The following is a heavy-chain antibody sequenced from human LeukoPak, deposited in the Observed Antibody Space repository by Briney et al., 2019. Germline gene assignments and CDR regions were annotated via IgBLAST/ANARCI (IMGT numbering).Heavy chain of an antibody. V-gene: IGHV3-30*04. J-gene: IGHJ4*02. CDR3: ARDIQNVDTPMALDY. D-gene: IGHD5-18*01. Sequence: GGSLRLSCAASGFIFSHYAMHWVRLAPGKGLEWVAVISYDGSNKYYADSVKGRFTISRDNSKNTPYLQMNSLRAEDTSMYYCARDIQNVDTPMALDYWGQGTLVTVSS. CDR1: GFIFSHYA. CDR2: ISYDGSNK.